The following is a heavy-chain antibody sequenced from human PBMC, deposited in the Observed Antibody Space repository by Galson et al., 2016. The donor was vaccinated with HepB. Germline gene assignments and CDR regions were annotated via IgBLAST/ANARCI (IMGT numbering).Heavy chain of an antibody. Sequence: SLRLSCAASGFTFSDHSLDWVRQAPGKGLEWVGRTRNKANSYATEYAASVKGRFTISRDDSKNSLYLQMNSLKIEDTALYYCARVGYCSSTTCRQAYDYWGQGTLVTVSS. D-gene: IGHD2-2*01. J-gene: IGHJ4*02. CDR2: TRNKANSYAT. CDR1: GFTFSDHS. V-gene: IGHV3-72*01. CDR3: ARVGYCSSTTCRQAYDY.